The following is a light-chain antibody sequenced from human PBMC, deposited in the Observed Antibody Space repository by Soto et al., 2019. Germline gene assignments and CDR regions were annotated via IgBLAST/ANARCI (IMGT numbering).Light chain of an antibody. CDR1: QSVLYSSNTKHY. Sequence: DIVMTQSPDSLAVSLGERPTINCKSSQSVLYSSNTKHYLAWYQPKRGQTPKLLIYLASTRASGGPDRFTDSGSWKDITVNICSLRDEDVAVYYCQKYYSTPLSFGGGTKVQIK. V-gene: IGKV4-1*01. J-gene: IGKJ4*02. CDR2: LAS. CDR3: QKYYSTPLS.